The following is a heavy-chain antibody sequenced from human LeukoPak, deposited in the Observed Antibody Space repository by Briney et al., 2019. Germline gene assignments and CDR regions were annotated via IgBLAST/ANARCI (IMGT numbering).Heavy chain of an antibody. J-gene: IGHJ4*02. CDR1: GYTFTGYY. Sequence: ASVKVSCKASGYTFTGYYMHWVRQAPGQGLEWMGWINPNSGGTNYAQKFQGRVTITRDTSASTAYMELSSLRSEDTAVYYCARSVGATTDYFDYWGQGTLVTVSS. CDR2: INPNSGGT. D-gene: IGHD1-26*01. CDR3: ARSVGATTDYFDY. V-gene: IGHV1-2*02.